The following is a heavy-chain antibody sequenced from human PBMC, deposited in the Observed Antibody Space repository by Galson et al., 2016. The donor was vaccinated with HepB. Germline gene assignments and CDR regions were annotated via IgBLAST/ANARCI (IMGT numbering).Heavy chain of an antibody. CDR1: GSTFSTYS. D-gene: IGHD5-24*01. CDR2: ISSSSSQV. CDR3: VRGHDGGY. Sequence: SLRLSCAVSGSTFSTYSMTWVRQAPGKGLEWVSFISSSSSQVSYGDSVKGRFTISRDNGKNSLYLQMDNLRADDTAVYYCVRGHDGGYWGQGTLVTVSS. V-gene: IGHV3-21*01. J-gene: IGHJ4*02.